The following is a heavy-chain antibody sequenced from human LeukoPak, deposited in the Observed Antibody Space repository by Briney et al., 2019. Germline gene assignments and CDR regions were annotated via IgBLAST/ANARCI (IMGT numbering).Heavy chain of an antibody. CDR3: ARLTWDLPPGGLYYNYYIDV. V-gene: IGHV4-39*01. D-gene: IGHD1-26*01. J-gene: IGHJ6*03. Sequence: SETLSLTCTVSGGSISSRTYFWGWIRQPPGGTLEWIGSLYYTGDTYYNPSLSSRVAMSIDTSNNQFSLRLTSVTAADTAVYYCARLTWDLPPGGLYYNYYIDVWDKGATVTVSS. CDR1: GGSISSRTYF. CDR2: LYYTGDT.